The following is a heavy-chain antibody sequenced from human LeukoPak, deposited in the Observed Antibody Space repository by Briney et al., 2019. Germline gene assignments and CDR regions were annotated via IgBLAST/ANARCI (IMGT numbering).Heavy chain of an antibody. Sequence: PGGSLRLSCAASGFTFSSYAMTWVRQAPGKGLEWVSAISGSGGNTYDADPVKGRFTISRDNSKNTLFLQMNSLRAEDTGVYYCAKEWGDYWGQGTLVTVSS. CDR2: ISGSGGNT. J-gene: IGHJ4*02. CDR1: GFTFSSYA. D-gene: IGHD3-16*01. CDR3: AKEWGDY. V-gene: IGHV3-23*01.